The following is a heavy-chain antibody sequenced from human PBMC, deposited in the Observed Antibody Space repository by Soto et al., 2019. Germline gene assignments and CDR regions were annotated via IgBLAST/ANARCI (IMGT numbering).Heavy chain of an antibody. Sequence: GGSLRLSCAASGFTFSSYAMSWVRQAPGKGLEWVSAISGSGGSTYYADSVKGRFTISRDNSKNTLYLQMNSLRAEDTAVYYCAKDHDLITMVRGVIPDYWGQGTLVTVSS. V-gene: IGHV3-23*01. CDR3: AKDHDLITMVRGVIPDY. J-gene: IGHJ4*02. CDR2: ISGSGGST. D-gene: IGHD3-10*01. CDR1: GFTFSSYA.